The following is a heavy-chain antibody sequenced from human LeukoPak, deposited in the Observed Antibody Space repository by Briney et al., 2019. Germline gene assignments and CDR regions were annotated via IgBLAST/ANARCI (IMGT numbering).Heavy chain of an antibody. D-gene: IGHD4-17*01. CDR2: IHYTGRA. J-gene: IGHJ3*02. V-gene: IGHV4-39*01. CDR1: GGSISSTTYY. CDR3: ARHFDNGDYKKTFDI. Sequence: SETLSLTCSVFGGSISSTTYYWVWIRQPPGKGLECIASIHYTGRAYYSPSLKSRVTISADTSKNHFSLKLSSVTAADTAVYYCARHFDNGDYKKTFDIWGQGTMVTVSS.